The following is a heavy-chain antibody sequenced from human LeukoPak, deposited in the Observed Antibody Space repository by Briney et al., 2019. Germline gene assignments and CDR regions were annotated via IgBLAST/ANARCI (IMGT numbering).Heavy chain of an antibody. D-gene: IGHD4-17*01. Sequence: GGTLRLSCAASGFTFSAYGMSWVRQSPGQGLEWVSGISANGSITFYARSVRGRFTISRDNPQNTVYLQMNSLRAEDSALYYCTRFGDYGAYWGQGTLVTVSS. J-gene: IGHJ4*02. V-gene: IGHV3-23*01. CDR3: TRFGDYGAY. CDR1: GFTFSAYG. CDR2: ISANGSIT.